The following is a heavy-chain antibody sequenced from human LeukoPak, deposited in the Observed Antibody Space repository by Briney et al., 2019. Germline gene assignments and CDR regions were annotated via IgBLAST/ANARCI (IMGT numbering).Heavy chain of an antibody. CDR2: IYYSGST. Sequence: PSETLSLTCTVSGGSISSSSYYWGWIRQPPGKGLEWIGSIYYSGSTYYNPSLKSRVTISVDTSKNQFSLKLSSVTAADTAVYYCAREDYYGSGFVYYFDYWGQGTLVTVSS. D-gene: IGHD3-10*01. CDR1: GGSISSSSYY. V-gene: IGHV4-39*07. CDR3: AREDYYGSGFVYYFDY. J-gene: IGHJ4*02.